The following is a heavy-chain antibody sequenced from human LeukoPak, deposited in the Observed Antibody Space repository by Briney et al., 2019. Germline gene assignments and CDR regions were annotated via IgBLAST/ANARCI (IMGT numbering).Heavy chain of an antibody. J-gene: IGHJ6*02. CDR2: IRQDGGQT. CDR1: ELTFSGYW. Sequence: GGSLRLYCAASELTFSGYWMNWVRQAPGKGLQWVGNIRQDGGQTHYLDSVKGRFTISRDNAKRSLYLQMNSLRPEDTAVYYCARDASHPSYCSGGSCYLYYYYYYGMDVWGQGTTVTVSS. D-gene: IGHD2-15*01. V-gene: IGHV3-7*01. CDR3: ARDASHPSYCSGGSCYLYYYYYYGMDV.